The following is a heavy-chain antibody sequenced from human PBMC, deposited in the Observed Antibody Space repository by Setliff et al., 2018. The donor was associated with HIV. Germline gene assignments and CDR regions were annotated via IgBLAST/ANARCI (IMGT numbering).Heavy chain of an antibody. Sequence: SETLSLTCTVSGAPLSSYYLNWIRQPPGKGLEWIGYIFYSGTTNYNPSLKSRVTMSVDASKNQFSLILSSVTAADTAVYYCAGIIATATWLVDNWGQGTLVTVSS. V-gene: IGHV4-59*01. J-gene: IGHJ4*02. D-gene: IGHD6-25*01. CDR3: AGIIATATWLVDN. CDR1: GAPLSSYY. CDR2: IFYSGTT.